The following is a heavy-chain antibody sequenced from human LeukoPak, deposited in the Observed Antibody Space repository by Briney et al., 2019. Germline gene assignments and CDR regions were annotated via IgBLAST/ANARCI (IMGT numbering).Heavy chain of an antibody. D-gene: IGHD5-18*01. J-gene: IGHJ4*02. CDR2: INSVVSST. CDR3: TRGRGYSYGWIGEKLLDY. CDR1: LVTFSKHW. V-gene: IGHV3-74*01. Sequence: PGGSLRHSCAPSLVTFSKHWMHWVRHAPRKGRGWGSRINSVVSSTTSTDSVKGRFTSSRDNAKNTLYLQMNSLKTEDTAVYYRTRGRGYSYGWIGEKLLDYWGQGTLVTVSS.